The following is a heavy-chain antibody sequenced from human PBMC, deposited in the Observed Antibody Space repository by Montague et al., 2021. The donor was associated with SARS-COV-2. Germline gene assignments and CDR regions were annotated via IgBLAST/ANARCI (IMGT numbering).Heavy chain of an antibody. J-gene: IGHJ4*02. Sequence: SRRISCAASGFTLSSYWMYWVRQAPGKGLVWISRIHYDGSSTNYADSAKGRFTISRDTAKNTLYLQMNSLRAEDTAVYYCARAYYTGLYPFDYWGQGTLVTVSS. D-gene: IGHD2-8*02. V-gene: IGHV3-74*01. CDR3: ARAYYTGLYPFDY. CDR2: IHYDGSST. CDR1: GFTLSSYW.